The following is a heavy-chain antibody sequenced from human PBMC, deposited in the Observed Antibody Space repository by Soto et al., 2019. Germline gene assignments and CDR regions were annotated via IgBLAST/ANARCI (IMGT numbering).Heavy chain of an antibody. CDR3: AKGATPYCSGGSCYFDY. CDR2: IYSGGST. CDR1: EFTVSNNY. J-gene: IGHJ4*02. V-gene: IGHV3-53*01. Sequence: GGSLRLSCAVSEFTVSNNYMSWVRQAPGKGLEWVSLIYSGGSTYYADSVKGRFTISRDNSKNTLYLQMNSLRAEDTAVYYCAKGATPYCSGGSCYFDYWGQGTLVTVSS. D-gene: IGHD2-15*01.